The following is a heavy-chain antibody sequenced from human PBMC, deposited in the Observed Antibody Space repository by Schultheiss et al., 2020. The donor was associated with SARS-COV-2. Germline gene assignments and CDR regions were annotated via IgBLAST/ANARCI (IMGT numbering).Heavy chain of an antibody. V-gene: IGHV3-9*01. CDR2: ISWNSGSI. CDR3: AKDISRDGYNRWDY. D-gene: IGHD5-24*01. CDR1: GFTFSSYA. J-gene: IGHJ4*02. Sequence: SLKISCAASGFTFSSYAMHWVRQAPGKGLEWVSGISWNSGSIGYADSVKGRFTISRDNAKNSLYLQMNSLRAEDTALYYCAKDISRDGYNRWDYWGQGTLVTVSS.